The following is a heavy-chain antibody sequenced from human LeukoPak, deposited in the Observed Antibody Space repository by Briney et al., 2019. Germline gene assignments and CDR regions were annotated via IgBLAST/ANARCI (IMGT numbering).Heavy chain of an antibody. CDR1: GFTFSSYA. CDR2: ISGNGGSR. D-gene: IGHD5-24*01. V-gene: IGHV3-64*01. Sequence: TGGSLRLSCAASGFTFSSYAMHWVRQAPGKGLEYVSGISGNGGSRYYANSVKGRFTISRDNSKNTVYLQMGSLRAEDMAVYYCASSRWGVNWGQGTLVTVSS. J-gene: IGHJ4*02. CDR3: ASSRWGVN.